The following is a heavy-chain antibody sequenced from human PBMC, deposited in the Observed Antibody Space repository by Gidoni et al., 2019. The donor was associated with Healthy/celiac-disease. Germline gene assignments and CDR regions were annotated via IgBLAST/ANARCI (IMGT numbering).Heavy chain of an antibody. D-gene: IGHD6-13*01. V-gene: IGHV3-21*01. CDR3: ARDPGEQQLIYYFDY. J-gene: IGHJ4*02. CDR2: ISSSSSYI. Sequence: EVQLVESGGGLVKPGGSLRLSCAASAFTFSSYSMNGVRQAPGKGLEWVSSISSSSSYIYYAGSVKGRFTISRDNAKNSLYLQMNSLRAEDTAVYYCARDPGEQQLIYYFDYWGQGTLVTVSS. CDR1: AFTFSSYS.